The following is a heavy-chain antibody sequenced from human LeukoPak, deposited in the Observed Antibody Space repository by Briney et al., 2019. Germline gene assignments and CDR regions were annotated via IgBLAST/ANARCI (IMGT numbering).Heavy chain of an antibody. CDR1: GFTFSSYS. Sequence: GGSLRLSCAASGFTFSSYSMNWVRQAPGKGLEWVSSISSSSYIYYADSVKGRFTISRDNAKNSLYLQMNSLRAEDTAVYYCARGKYARSIVVVPAAYDYWGQGTLLTVSS. J-gene: IGHJ4*02. V-gene: IGHV3-21*01. D-gene: IGHD2-2*01. CDR2: ISSSSYI. CDR3: ARGKYARSIVVVPAAYDY.